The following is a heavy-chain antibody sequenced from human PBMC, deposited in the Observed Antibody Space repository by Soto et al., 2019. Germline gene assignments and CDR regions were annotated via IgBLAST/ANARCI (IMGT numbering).Heavy chain of an antibody. CDR2: ISWDGGST. Sequence: GGSLRLSCAASGFTLDDYTIHWVRQVEWKGLEWVSLISWDGGSTYYADSVKGRFTISRDNSKNSLYLQMNSLRTEDTALYYCARAWSIYYYYGMDVWGQGTTVTVSS. CDR1: GFTLDDYT. CDR3: ARAWSIYYYYGMDV. V-gene: IGHV3-43*01. D-gene: IGHD2-8*02. J-gene: IGHJ6*02.